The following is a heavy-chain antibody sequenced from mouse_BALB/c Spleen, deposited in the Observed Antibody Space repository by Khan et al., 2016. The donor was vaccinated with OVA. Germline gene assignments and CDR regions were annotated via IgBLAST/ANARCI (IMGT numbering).Heavy chain of an antibody. CDR2: ISPGSGDI. D-gene: IGHD1-2*01. Sequence: QVRLQQSGPELARPGASVKLSCKASGYIFTDYYINWVKERPGQGLEWIGEISPGSGDIYYNEKFKGKATLTADKSSSTAYMQFSSLTSEDSAVYYGARRNYFGYTFAYGGQGTMVTVSA. V-gene: IGHV1-77*01. CDR1: GYIFTDYY. CDR3: ARRNYFGYTFAY. J-gene: IGHJ3*01.